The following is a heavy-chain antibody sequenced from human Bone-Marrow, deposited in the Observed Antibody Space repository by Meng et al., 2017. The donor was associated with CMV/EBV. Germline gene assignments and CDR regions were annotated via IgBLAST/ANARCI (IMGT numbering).Heavy chain of an antibody. CDR3: ARDIRGSDYYYGMDV. J-gene: IGHJ6*02. CDR2: ISTTSTYI. D-gene: IGHD3-10*01. CDR1: GFTVSTNY. Sequence: GESLKISCAASGFTVSTNYMTWVRQAPGKGLEWISFISTTSTYIDYADSVKGRFTISRDNARSSLFLQMNSLRAEDTAVYYCARDIRGSDYYYGMDVWGQGTTVTVSS. V-gene: IGHV3-21*01.